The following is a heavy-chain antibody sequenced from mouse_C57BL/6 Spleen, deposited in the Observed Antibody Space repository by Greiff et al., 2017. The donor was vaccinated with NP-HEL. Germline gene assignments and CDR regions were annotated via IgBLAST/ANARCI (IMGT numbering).Heavy chain of an antibody. Sequence: VQLVESGPELVKPGASVKISCKASGYAFSSSWMNWVKQRPGKGLEWIGRIYPGDGDTNYNGKFKGKATLTADKSSSTAYMQLSSLTSEDSAVYFCARCGGGSSSWFAYWGQGTLVTVSA. D-gene: IGHD1-1*01. J-gene: IGHJ3*01. V-gene: IGHV1-82*01. CDR1: GYAFSSSW. CDR3: ARCGGGSSSWFAY. CDR2: IYPGDGDT.